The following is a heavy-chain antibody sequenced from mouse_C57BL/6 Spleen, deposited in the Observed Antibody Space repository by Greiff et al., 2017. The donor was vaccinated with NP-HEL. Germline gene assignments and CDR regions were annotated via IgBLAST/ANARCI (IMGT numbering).Heavy chain of an antibody. CDR3: ARKGGSGSAWFAY. J-gene: IGHJ3*01. CDR1: GYAFSSYW. V-gene: IGHV1-80*01. D-gene: IGHD3-2*02. CDR2: IYPGDGDT. Sequence: VQLQQSGAELVKPGASVKISCKASGYAFSSYWMNWVKQRPGKGLEWIGQIYPGDGDTNYNGKFKGKATMTADKSSSTAYMQLSSLTSEDSAVYFCARKGGSGSAWFAYWGQGTLVTVSA.